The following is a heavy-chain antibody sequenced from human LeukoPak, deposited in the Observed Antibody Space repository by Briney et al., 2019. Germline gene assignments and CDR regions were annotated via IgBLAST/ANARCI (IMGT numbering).Heavy chain of an antibody. CDR1: GFTFSDYY. D-gene: IGHD4-11*01. V-gene: IGHV3-11*01. CDR3: TRVGTVTTYLVFDY. Sequence: GGSLRLSCAASGFTFSDYYMSWIRQAPGKGLEWVSYISSSGSTICYADSVKGRFTISRDNAKNSLYLQMNSLRAEDTAVYYCTRVGTVTTYLVFDYWGQGTLVTVSS. J-gene: IGHJ4*02. CDR2: ISSSGSTI.